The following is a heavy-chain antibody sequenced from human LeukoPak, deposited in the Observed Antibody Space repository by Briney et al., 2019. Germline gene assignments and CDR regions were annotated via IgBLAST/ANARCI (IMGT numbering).Heavy chain of an antibody. D-gene: IGHD1-26*01. V-gene: IGHV4-38-2*02. J-gene: IGHJ4*02. CDR3: ARGTVGATKVFDY. Sequence: SETLSLTCTVSGYSISSGYHWGWIRQPPGKGLEWIGSIYHSGSTYYNPSLKSRVTISVDTSKNQFSLKLSSVTAADTAVYYCARGTVGATKVFDYWGQGTLVTVSS. CDR2: IYHSGST. CDR1: GYSISSGYH.